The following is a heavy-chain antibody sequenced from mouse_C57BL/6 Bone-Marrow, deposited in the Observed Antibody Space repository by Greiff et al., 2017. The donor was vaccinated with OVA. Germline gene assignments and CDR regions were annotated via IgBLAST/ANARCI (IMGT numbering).Heavy chain of an antibody. Sequence: EVQRVESGPGLVKPSQSLSLTCSVTGYSITSGYYWNWIRQFPGNKLEWMGYISYDGSNNYNPSLKNRISITRDTSKNQFFLKLNSVTTEDTATYYCARANYYGSSYPLYAMDYWGQGTSVTVSS. V-gene: IGHV3-6*01. CDR2: ISYDGSN. CDR3: ARANYYGSSYPLYAMDY. CDR1: GYSITSGYY. D-gene: IGHD1-1*01. J-gene: IGHJ4*01.